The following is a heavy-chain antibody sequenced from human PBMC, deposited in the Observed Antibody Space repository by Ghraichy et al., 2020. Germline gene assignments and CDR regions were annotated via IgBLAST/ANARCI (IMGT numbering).Heavy chain of an antibody. V-gene: IGHV2-5*01. CDR1: GFSLSTSGVG. D-gene: IGHD2-15*01. J-gene: IGHJ5*02. CDR2: IYWNDDK. Sequence: SGPTLVKPTQTLTLTCTFSGFSLSTSGVGVGWIRQPPGKALEWLALIYWNDDKRYSPSLKSRLTITKDTSKNQVVLTMTNMDPVDTATYYCAHSHEADIVVVAGWFDPWGQGTLLTVSS. CDR3: AHSHEADIVVVAGWFDP.